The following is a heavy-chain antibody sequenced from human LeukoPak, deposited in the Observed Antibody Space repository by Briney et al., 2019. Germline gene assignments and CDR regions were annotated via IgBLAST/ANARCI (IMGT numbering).Heavy chain of an antibody. Sequence: GGSLRLSCAASGFTFSSYWMSWVGQAPGKGLEWVANIKQDGSEKYYVDSVKGRFTISRDNAKNSLYLQMNSLRAEDTAVYYCARVGAKGAFDIWGQGTMVTVSS. CDR2: IKQDGSEK. V-gene: IGHV3-7*01. CDR3: ARVGAKGAFDI. D-gene: IGHD1-26*01. CDR1: GFTFSSYW. J-gene: IGHJ3*02.